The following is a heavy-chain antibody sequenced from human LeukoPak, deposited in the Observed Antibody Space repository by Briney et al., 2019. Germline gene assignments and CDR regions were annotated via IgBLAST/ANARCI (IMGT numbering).Heavy chain of an antibody. Sequence: GGSLRLSCAASGFTFSSYWMHWVRQAPGKGLEWVSVIYSGGSTYYADSVKGRFTISRDNSKNTLYLQMNSLRAEDTAVYYCARDKYGDYYYYYYGMDVWGQGTTVTVSS. CDR2: IYSGGST. J-gene: IGHJ6*02. CDR1: GFTFSSYW. CDR3: ARDKYGDYYYYYYGMDV. V-gene: IGHV3-66*01. D-gene: IGHD4-17*01.